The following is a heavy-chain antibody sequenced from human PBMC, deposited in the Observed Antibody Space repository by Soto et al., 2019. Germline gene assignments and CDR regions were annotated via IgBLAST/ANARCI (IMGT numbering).Heavy chain of an antibody. Sequence: SETLSLTCAVSGYSISSGYYWGWIRQPPGKGLEWIGSIYHSGSTYYNPSLKSRITINPDTSKNQFSLQLNSVTPEDTAVYYCARGMIAAAGLGGWFDPWGQGTLVTVAS. J-gene: IGHJ5*02. CDR2: IYHSGST. CDR1: GYSISSGYY. D-gene: IGHD6-13*01. CDR3: ARGMIAAAGLGGWFDP. V-gene: IGHV4-38-2*01.